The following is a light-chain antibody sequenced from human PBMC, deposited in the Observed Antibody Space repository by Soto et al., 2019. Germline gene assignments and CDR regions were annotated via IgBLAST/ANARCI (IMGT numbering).Light chain of an antibody. J-gene: IGLJ3*02. CDR3: CSYAGSSTYV. Sequence: QSALTQPASVSGSPGQSITISGTGTSSDLGSYNLVSWYQQHPGKAPKLMIYEGSKRPLGVSNRFSGSKSGNTASLTSSGLQAEYEADYYCCSYAGSSTYVFGGGTKLTVL. V-gene: IGLV2-23*01. CDR2: EGS. CDR1: SSDLGSYNL.